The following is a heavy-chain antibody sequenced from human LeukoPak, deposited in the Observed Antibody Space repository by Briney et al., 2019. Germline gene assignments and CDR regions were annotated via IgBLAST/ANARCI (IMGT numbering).Heavy chain of an antibody. CDR2: ISGSGGST. J-gene: IGHJ4*02. D-gene: IGHD6-13*01. CDR3: AKGVSSWYLDY. Sequence: PGGSLRLSCAASVFTFSSYSMSWVRQAPWKGLEWVSAISGSGGSTYYADSVKGRFTISRDNSKNTLYLQMNSLRAEDTAVYYCAKGVSSWYLDYWGQGTLVTVSS. CDR1: VFTFSSYS. V-gene: IGHV3-23*01.